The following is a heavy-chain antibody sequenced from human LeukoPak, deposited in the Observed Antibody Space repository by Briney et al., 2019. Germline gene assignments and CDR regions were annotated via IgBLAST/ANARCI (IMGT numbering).Heavy chain of an antibody. CDR1: GGSISSYC. CDR3: ARVFGYNYGYPLGVDY. CDR2: IYDSGST. D-gene: IGHD3-10*01. V-gene: IGHV4-59*01. J-gene: IGHJ4*02. Sequence: PSETLSLTCTVYGGSISSYCWSWIRQPPGKGRKRVGYIYDSGSTNYNPSLKSRVTISVDTSKNQFSLKLSSVTAADTAVYYCARVFGYNYGYPLGVDYWGQGTLVTVSS.